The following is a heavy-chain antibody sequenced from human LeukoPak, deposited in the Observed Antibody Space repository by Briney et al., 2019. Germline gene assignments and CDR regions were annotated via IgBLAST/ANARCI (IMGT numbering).Heavy chain of an antibody. D-gene: IGHD5-12*01. CDR1: GGSISSYY. V-gene: IGHV4-59*08. CDR2: IYYSGST. J-gene: IGHJ4*02. CDR3: ARRTTYVGWLPSESPSCFDY. Sequence: PSETLSLTCTVSGGSISSYYWSWIRQPPGKGLEWIGYIYYSGSTNYNPSLKSRVTISVDTSKNQFSLKLRSVTAADTAVYYCARRTTYVGWLPSESPSCFDYWGQGTLVTVSS.